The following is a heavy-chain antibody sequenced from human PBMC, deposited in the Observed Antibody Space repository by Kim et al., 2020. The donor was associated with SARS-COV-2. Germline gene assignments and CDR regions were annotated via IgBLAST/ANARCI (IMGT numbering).Heavy chain of an antibody. J-gene: IGHJ3*02. CDR1: GGSVSSTSYY. CDR2: VYYSGNT. V-gene: IGHV4-39*01. D-gene: IGHD6-13*01. CDR3: ASDTYGRTWYHAFAI. Sequence: SETLSLTCTVSGGSVSSTSYYWAWIRQPPGMGLEWLGGVYYSGNTYNNPSLRSRVTILADTSKNQFSLKLTSVTAADTAVYYCASDTYGRTWYHAFAIWGQGTAVTVSS.